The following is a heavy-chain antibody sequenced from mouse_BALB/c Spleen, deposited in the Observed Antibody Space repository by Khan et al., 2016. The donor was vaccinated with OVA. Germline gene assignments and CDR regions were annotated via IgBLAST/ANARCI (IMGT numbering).Heavy chain of an antibody. CDR3: AKSYGSLAMDY. CDR2: ITYSGNI. J-gene: IGHJ4*01. Sequence: EVQLQESGPSLVKPSQTLSLSCSVTGDSITSGFWNWIRKFPGNKFAYLGYITYSGNIYYNPSLKSRLSITRDTSKSQYYLQLNSVTTEDTATSYCAKSYGSLAMDYWGQGTSVTVSS. D-gene: IGHD1-1*01. CDR1: GDSITSGF. V-gene: IGHV3-8*02.